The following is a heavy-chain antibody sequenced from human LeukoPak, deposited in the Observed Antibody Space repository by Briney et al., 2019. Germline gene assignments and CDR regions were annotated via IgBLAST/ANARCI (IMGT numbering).Heavy chain of an antibody. D-gene: IGHD6-6*01. CDR2: ISSSGSTI. CDR1: GFTFSDYY. CDR3: ARDGVAARTSLYYYYYMDV. V-gene: IGHV3-11*04. Sequence: GGSLRLSCAASGFTFSDYYMSWIRQAPGKGLEWVSYISSSGSTIYYADSVKGRFTISRDNAKNSLYLPMNRLRAEDTAVYCCARDGVAARTSLYYYYYMDVWGKGTTVTVSS. J-gene: IGHJ6*03.